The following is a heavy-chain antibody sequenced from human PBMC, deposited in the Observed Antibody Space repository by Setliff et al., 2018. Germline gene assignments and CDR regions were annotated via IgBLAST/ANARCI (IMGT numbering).Heavy chain of an antibody. Sequence: GGSLRLACAASGFSFTDSAMSWVRQAPGKGLEWVSVISASGGSTYYADSVTGRFTISRDNSKNTLYLQMNSLRAEDTALYYCAKVPIWGSVDYWGQGTLVTVSS. D-gene: IGHD3-16*01. V-gene: IGHV3-23*01. CDR1: GFSFTDSA. CDR2: ISASGGST. J-gene: IGHJ4*02. CDR3: AKVPIWGSVDY.